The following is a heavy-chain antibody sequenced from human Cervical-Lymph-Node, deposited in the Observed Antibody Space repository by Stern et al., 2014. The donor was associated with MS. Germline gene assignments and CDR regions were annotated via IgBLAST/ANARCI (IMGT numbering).Heavy chain of an antibody. CDR2: ISPNSGGT. J-gene: IGHJ1*01. V-gene: IGHV1-2*02. Sequence: QVQLVQSGAEVKKPGASVKVSCKASGYTFTGSYMHWVRQAPGQGLEWMGWISPNSGGTNYAQEFQGRVTMTRDTSISTAYMELSRLRSDDTAVYYCAREGLKYFQHWGPGTLVSDSS. CDR1: GYTFTGSY. CDR3: AREGLKYFQH.